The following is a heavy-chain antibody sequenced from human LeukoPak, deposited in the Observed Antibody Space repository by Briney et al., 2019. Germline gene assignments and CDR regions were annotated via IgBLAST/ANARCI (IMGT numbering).Heavy chain of an antibody. J-gene: IGHJ4*02. D-gene: IGHD3-22*01. CDR3: VKDDRASMIVVVIQYYFDY. Sequence: GGSLRLSCAASGFIFSSYSMNWVRQAPGKGLEWVSYISSSSSTIYYADSVKGRFTISRDNSKNTLYLQMNSLRAEDTAVYYCVKDDRASMIVVVIQYYFDYWGQGTLVTVSS. V-gene: IGHV3-48*01. CDR2: ISSSSSTI. CDR1: GFIFSSYS.